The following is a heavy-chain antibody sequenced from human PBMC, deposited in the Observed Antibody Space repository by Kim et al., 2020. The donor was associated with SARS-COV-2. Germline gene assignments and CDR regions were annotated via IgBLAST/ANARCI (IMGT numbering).Heavy chain of an antibody. J-gene: IGHJ6*03. D-gene: IGHD2-15*01. CDR2: ISGSTNTI. CDR1: GFTFSNYG. Sequence: GGSLRLSCAASGFTFSNYGMNWVRQAPGKGLEWVSCISGSTNTIYSAYAMTGRFTISRSNAKNSLYLHMNSLRDEDTAVYYCANLGGFGYCSGGNCYGDYMDGWGKGTTVTLS. CDR3: ANLGGFGYCSGGNCYGDYMDG. V-gene: IGHV3-48*02.